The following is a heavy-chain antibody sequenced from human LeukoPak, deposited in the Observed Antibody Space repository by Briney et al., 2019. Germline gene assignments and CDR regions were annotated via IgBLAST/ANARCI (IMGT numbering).Heavy chain of an antibody. CDR2: ISADGGSA. D-gene: IGHD2-21*01. CDR3: AKESGKFDS. Sequence: PWGSLRLSCVASGLNFGESAMHWVRQAPGQGLEWVSIISADGGSAFSADSVKGRFSISRDNSKNSLYLQMDSLRSEDTAMYFCAKESGKFDSWGQGTLVVVSS. J-gene: IGHJ4*02. CDR1: GLNFGESA. V-gene: IGHV3-43*02.